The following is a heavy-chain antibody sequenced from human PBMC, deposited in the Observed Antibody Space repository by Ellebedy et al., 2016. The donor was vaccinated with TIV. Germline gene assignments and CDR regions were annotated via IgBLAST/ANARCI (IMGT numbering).Heavy chain of an antibody. D-gene: IGHD6-13*01. CDR1: GDSVSSNSAV. Sequence: SQTLSLTXDISGDSVSSNSAVWSWIRQSPSRGLEWLGRTYYRSSWYSDYAVSVRGRITVIADTSKNQFSLQLRSVTPEDTAVYYCARYNRTWYLDSWGQGTLVTVSS. V-gene: IGHV6-1*01. CDR2: TYYRSSWYS. CDR3: ARYNRTWYLDS. J-gene: IGHJ1*01.